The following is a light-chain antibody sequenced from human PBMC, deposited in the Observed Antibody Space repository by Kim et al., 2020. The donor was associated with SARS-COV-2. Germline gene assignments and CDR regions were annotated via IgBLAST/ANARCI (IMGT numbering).Light chain of an antibody. J-gene: IGKJ2*01. CDR3: QQSYSTPRT. CDR1: QSISSY. Sequence: SASVGDRVTLTCRASQSISSYLHWYQQKPGKAPKPLLYAASSLQSGVPSRFSGSGSGTDFTLTISSLQPEDFATYYSQQSYSTPRTFGQGTKLEIK. V-gene: IGKV1-39*01. CDR2: AAS.